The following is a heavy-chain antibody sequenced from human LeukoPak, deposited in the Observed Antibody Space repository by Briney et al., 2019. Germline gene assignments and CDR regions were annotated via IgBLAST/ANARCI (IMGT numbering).Heavy chain of an antibody. CDR1: GYTFTGYY. CDR3: ARAQYCSSTRCYTLDY. Sequence: ASVKVSCKASGYTFTGYYVHWVRQAPGQGLDWMGWINPNSGGTSYAQKFQGRATMTRDTSISTAYVELSRLRSDDTALYFCARAQYCSSTRCYTLDYWGQGTPVTVSS. CDR2: INPNSGGT. D-gene: IGHD2-2*02. V-gene: IGHV1-2*02. J-gene: IGHJ4*02.